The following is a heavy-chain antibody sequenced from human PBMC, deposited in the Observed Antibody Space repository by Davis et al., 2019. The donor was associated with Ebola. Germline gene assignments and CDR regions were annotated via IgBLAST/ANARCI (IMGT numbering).Heavy chain of an antibody. J-gene: IGHJ2*01. Sequence: ASVKVSCKASGYTFTDHYMHWVRQAPGQGPEWMGWIFPNSGGTNYAQKFQGWVTMTRDTSINTAYLELRRLKSDDTAVYYCARDSGGGNWYFDLWGRGTLVTVSS. V-gene: IGHV1-2*04. CDR1: GYTFTDHY. CDR3: ARDSGGGNWYFDL. CDR2: IFPNSGGT. D-gene: IGHD3-10*01.